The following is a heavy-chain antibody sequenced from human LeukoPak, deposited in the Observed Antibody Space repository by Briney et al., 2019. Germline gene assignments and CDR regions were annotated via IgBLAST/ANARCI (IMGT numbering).Heavy chain of an antibody. CDR3: ARDQLYSSSSWDY. Sequence: GASVKVSCKASXXXXXXXXXXXVXXXXXQXXXXXGXISAYNGNTKYAQKLQGRVTMTTDTSTSTAYMELRSLRSDDTAVYYCARDQLYSSSSWDYWGQGTLVTVPS. D-gene: IGHD6-6*01. CDR1: XXXXXXXX. J-gene: IGHJ4*02. CDR2: ISAYNGNT. V-gene: IGHV1-18*01.